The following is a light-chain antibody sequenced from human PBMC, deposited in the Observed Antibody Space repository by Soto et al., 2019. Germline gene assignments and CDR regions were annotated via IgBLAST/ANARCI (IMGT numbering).Light chain of an antibody. V-gene: IGLV2-23*02. CDR3: CSYAGSSTFEV. J-gene: IGLJ3*02. Sequence: QSVLTQPASVSGSPGQSITISCTGTSSDVGSYNLVSWYQQHPGKAPKLMIYEVSKRPSGVSNRFSGSKSGNTASLTISGLQAEDEADYYCCSYAGSSTFEVFGGGTKLTV. CDR2: EVS. CDR1: SSDVGSYNL.